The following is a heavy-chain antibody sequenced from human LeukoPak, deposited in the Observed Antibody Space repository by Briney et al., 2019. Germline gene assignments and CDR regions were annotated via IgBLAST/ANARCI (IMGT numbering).Heavy chain of an antibody. V-gene: IGHV3-48*01. J-gene: IGHJ4*02. D-gene: IGHD6-13*01. Sequence: GGSLRLSCVASGFTFSSHSMNWVRQAPGKGLEWISYISSSSTIIHYVDSVKGRFTISRDDAKNSLYLQMNSLRAEDTAIYYCARSVPYGTTWYGRSDFWGQGTQVTVSS. CDR2: ISSSSTII. CDR1: GFTFSSHS. CDR3: ARSVPYGTTWYGRSDF.